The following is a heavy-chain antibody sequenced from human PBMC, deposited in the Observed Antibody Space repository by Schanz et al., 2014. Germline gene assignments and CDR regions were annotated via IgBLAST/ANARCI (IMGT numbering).Heavy chain of an antibody. CDR3: AASSGWHPSTDY. V-gene: IGHV3-23*01. CDR1: GFSFGNYG. Sequence: EVQLLESGGDLVQPGGSLRLSCEASGFSFGNYGMSWVRQAPGKGLEWVSGFDAHDGRAYYADSAKGRFTISRDNSKSTLYVEMNSLRVEDTAVYYCAASSGWHPSTDYWGQGTLVTVSS. J-gene: IGHJ4*02. D-gene: IGHD6-19*01. CDR2: FDAHDGRA.